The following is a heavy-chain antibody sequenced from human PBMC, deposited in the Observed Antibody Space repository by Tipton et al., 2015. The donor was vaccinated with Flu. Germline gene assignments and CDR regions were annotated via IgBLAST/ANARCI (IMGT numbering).Heavy chain of an antibody. CDR3: ARNLGGGAFDN. J-gene: IGHJ3*02. Sequence: TLSLTCTVSGGSISTSNYYWDWIRQPPGKGLEWIGNIYYSGTTSYNPSLQSRVTISIYTSNNQFSLKLSSVTAADTAVYYCARNLGGGAFDNWGQGTMVTVAS. CDR2: IYYSGTT. V-gene: IGHV4-39*07. D-gene: IGHD3-10*01. CDR1: GGSISTSNYY.